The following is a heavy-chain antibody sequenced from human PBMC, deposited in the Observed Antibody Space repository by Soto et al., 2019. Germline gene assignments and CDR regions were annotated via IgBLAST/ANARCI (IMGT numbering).Heavy chain of an antibody. CDR3: ARDRPRNARYCSSTSCHYYYGMDV. Sequence: SETLSLTCTVSGGSISSGGYYWSWIRQHPGKGLEWIGYIYYRGSTYYNPSLKSRVTISVDTSKNQFSLKLSSVTAADTAVYYCARDRPRNARYCSSTSCHYYYGMDVWGQGTTVTVSS. D-gene: IGHD2-2*01. CDR1: GGSISSGGYY. V-gene: IGHV4-31*03. CDR2: IYYRGST. J-gene: IGHJ6*02.